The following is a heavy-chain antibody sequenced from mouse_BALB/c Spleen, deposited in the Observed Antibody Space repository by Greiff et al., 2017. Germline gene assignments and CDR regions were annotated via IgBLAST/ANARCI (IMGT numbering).Heavy chain of an antibody. J-gene: IGHJ1*01. D-gene: IGHD1-1*01. CDR1: GFTFSSYA. V-gene: IGHV5-6-5*01. CDR2: ISSGGST. Sequence: EVQRVESGGGLVKPGGSLKLSCAASGFTFSSYAMSWVRQTPEKRLEWVASISSGGSTYYPDSVKGRFTISRDNAKNNLYLQMSSLKSEDTAMYYCARDRYGSSYPYWYFDVWGAGTTVTVSS. CDR3: ARDRYGSSYPYWYFDV.